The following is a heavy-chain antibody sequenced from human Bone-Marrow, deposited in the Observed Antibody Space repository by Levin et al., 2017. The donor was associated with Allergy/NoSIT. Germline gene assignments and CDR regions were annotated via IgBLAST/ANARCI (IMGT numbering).Heavy chain of an antibody. CDR2: IYYSGST. Sequence: SETLSLTCTVSGGSISSGGYYWSWIRQHPGKGLEWIGYIYYSGSTYYNPSLKSRVTISVDTSKNQFSLKLSSVTAADTAVYYCARVLRPPTVTTYYFDYWGQGTLVTVSS. CDR3: ARVLRPPTVTTYYFDY. J-gene: IGHJ4*02. CDR1: GGSISSGGYY. D-gene: IGHD4-17*01. V-gene: IGHV4-31*03.